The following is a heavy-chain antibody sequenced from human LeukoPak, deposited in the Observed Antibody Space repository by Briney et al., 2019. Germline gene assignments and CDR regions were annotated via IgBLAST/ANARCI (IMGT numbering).Heavy chain of an antibody. CDR2: IYYSGST. Sequence: SETLSLACTVSGGSISSGGYYWSWIRQHPGKGLEWIGYIYYSGSTYYNPSLKSRVTISVDTSKNQFSLKLSSVTAADTAVYYCARVGAAAGITWDAFDIWGQGTMVTVSS. D-gene: IGHD6-13*01. CDR3: ARVGAAAGITWDAFDI. J-gene: IGHJ3*02. V-gene: IGHV4-31*03. CDR1: GGSISSGGYY.